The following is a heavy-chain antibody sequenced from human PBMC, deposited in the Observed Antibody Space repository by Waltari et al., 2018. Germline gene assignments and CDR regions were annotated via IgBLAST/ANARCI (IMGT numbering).Heavy chain of an antibody. D-gene: IGHD2-21*01. Sequence: QVQLQQWGARLLKPSETLSLTCAVPGGSFSGHYWAWIRQAPGKGLEWIGEINHRGNINHNPSLKSRVTISVDTSKSQFSLSLNSVTAADTAVYYCARNSRDGYRLPGIIAYWGQGSLVTVSS. V-gene: IGHV4-34*02. CDR2: INHRGNI. CDR3: ARNSRDGYRLPGIIAY. J-gene: IGHJ4*02. CDR1: GGSFSGHY.